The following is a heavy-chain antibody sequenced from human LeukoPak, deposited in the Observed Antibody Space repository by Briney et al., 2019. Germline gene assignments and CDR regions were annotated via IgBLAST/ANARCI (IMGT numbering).Heavy chain of an antibody. Sequence: PSETLSLTCAVSGGSISSSNWWSWVRQPPGKGLEWIGEIYHSGSTNYSPSLKSRVVISVYTSQNELSLKLTSVTAADTAVYYCARDGISVPETALGAFEIWGQGTMVTVSS. V-gene: IGHV4-4*02. D-gene: IGHD6-19*01. CDR2: IYHSGST. CDR3: ARDGISVPETALGAFEI. J-gene: IGHJ3*02. CDR1: GGSISSSNW.